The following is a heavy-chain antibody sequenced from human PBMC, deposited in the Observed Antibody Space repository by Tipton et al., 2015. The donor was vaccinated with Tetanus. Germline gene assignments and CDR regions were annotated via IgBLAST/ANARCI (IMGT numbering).Heavy chain of an antibody. D-gene: IGHD6-6*01. J-gene: IGHJ4*02. CDR3: ARRSVSARFDD. CDR1: GGSIRGGGYY. V-gene: IGHV4-31*03. CDR2: IYYTGNT. Sequence: TLSLTCTVSGGSIRGGGYYWSWIRQHPEKGLEWIGYIYYTGNTYYNPSLKSRVTISVDMSKNQFSLKPRSVTAADTAVYYCARRSVSARFDDWGQGAQVTVSS.